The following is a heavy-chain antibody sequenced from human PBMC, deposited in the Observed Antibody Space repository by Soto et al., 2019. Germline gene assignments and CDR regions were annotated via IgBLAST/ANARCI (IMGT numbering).Heavy chain of an antibody. J-gene: IGHJ4*02. CDR1: GGSISSSSYY. V-gene: IGHV4-39*01. CDR2: IYYSGST. D-gene: IGHD6-19*01. Sequence: QLQLQESGPGLVKPSETLSLTCTVSGGSISSSSYYWGWIRQPPGKGLEWIGSIYYSGSTYYNPSXXGRATISVDTXXNXFXXKLSSVTAADTAVYYCARQIRPGQWLAGQGYYFDYWGQGTLVTVSS. CDR3: ARQIRPGQWLAGQGYYFDY.